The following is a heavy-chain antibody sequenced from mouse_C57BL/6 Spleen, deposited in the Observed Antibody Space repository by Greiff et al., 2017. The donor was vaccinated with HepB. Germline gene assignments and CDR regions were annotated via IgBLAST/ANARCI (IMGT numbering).Heavy chain of an antibody. Sequence: QVQLQQPGAELVKPGASVKLSCKASGYTFTSYWMHWVKQRPGQGLEWIGMIHPNSGSTNYNEKFKSKATLTVDKSSSTAYMQLSSLTSEDSAVYYCARSELTGTFYYWGQGTTLTVSS. CDR2: IHPNSGST. D-gene: IGHD4-1*01. J-gene: IGHJ2*01. CDR1: GYTFTSYW. CDR3: ARSELTGTFYY. V-gene: IGHV1-64*01.